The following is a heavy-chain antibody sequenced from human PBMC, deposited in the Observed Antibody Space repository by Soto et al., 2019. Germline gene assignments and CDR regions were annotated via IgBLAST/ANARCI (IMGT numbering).Heavy chain of an antibody. CDR2: IYSGGSG. Sequence: GESLRLSCTASGFTVSINHMIWVRHAPGKGLEWVSVIYSGGSGYYADSVTGRYTISRENSKNTLYLQMNSLRAEDTAVYYCARVVRGEVVVRFLYYYYKMDVWGKGT. D-gene: IGHD2-21*01. CDR3: ARVVRGEVVVRFLYYYYKMDV. V-gene: IGHV3-66*01. J-gene: IGHJ6*03. CDR1: GFTVSINH.